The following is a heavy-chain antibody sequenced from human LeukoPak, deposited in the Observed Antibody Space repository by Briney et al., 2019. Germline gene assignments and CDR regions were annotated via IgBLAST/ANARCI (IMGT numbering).Heavy chain of an antibody. V-gene: IGHV3-74*01. CDR3: TRELPREVTLDY. D-gene: IGHD2-21*02. Sequence: GGSLRLACAASGFTFISYGMQWVRQAPGKGLVWVSRINTDGSSTSYADSVKGRFTVSRDNAKNTLYLQVNSLRAEDTAVYFCTRELPREVTLDYWGQGTLVTVSS. CDR2: INTDGSST. CDR1: GFTFISYG. J-gene: IGHJ4*01.